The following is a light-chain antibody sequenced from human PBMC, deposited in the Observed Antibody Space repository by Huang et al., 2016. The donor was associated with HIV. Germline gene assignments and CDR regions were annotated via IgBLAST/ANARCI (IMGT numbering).Light chain of an antibody. V-gene: IGKV3-15*01. J-gene: IGKJ4*01. CDR1: QSISSN. CDR2: RAS. Sequence: EVVMTQSPNTLSVSPGERATISCRASQSISSNLAWYQQKPGQAPRLLIYRASARAAGVPARVSGSGSGTEFTLTISSLQSEDFAIYYCQQYNNWPPLTFGGGTKVEI. CDR3: QQYNNWPPLT.